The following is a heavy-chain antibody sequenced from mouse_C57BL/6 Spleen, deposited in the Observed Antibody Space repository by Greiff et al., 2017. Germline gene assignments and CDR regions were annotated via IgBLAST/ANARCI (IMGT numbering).Heavy chain of an antibody. Sequence: VQLKQPGAELVMPGASVKLSCKASGYTFTSYWMHWVKQRPGQGLEWIGEIDPSDSYTNYNQKFKGKSTLTVDKSSSTAYMQLSSLTSEDSAVYYCARPTGTDWFAYWGQGTLVTVSA. D-gene: IGHD4-1*02. J-gene: IGHJ3*01. CDR3: ARPTGTDWFAY. CDR2: IDPSDSYT. V-gene: IGHV1-69*01. CDR1: GYTFTSYW.